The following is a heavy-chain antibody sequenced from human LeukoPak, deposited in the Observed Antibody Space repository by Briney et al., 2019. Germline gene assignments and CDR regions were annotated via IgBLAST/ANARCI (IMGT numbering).Heavy chain of an antibody. CDR3: ARRSSYYYYMDV. V-gene: IGHV4-39*01. CDR1: VGSISSSSYY. Sequence: SESLSLTCTVSVGSISSSSYYWGWIRQPPGQGLEWIGNIYYTGTTYYNPSLKSRVTISVDTSKNQFSLKLNSVTAAETAVYYCARRSSYYYYMDVWGKGTTVTVSS. CDR2: IYYTGTT. J-gene: IGHJ6*03.